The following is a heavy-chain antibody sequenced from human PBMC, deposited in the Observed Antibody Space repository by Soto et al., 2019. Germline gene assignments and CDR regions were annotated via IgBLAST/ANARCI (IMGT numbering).Heavy chain of an antibody. V-gene: IGHV4-61*01. J-gene: IGHJ4*02. Sequence: SETLSLTCTVSGGSVSSGSYYWSWIRQPPGKGLEWIGYIYYSGSTNYNPSLKSRVTISVDTSKNQFSLKLSSVTAADTAVYYCAREGTYDSSGYYFNYFDYWGQGTLVTVS. CDR2: IYYSGST. D-gene: IGHD3-22*01. CDR1: GGSVSSGSYY. CDR3: AREGTYDSSGYYFNYFDY.